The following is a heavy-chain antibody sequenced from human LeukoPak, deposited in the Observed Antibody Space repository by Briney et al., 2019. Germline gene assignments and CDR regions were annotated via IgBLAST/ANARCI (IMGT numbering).Heavy chain of an antibody. J-gene: IGHJ4*02. Sequence: PGGSLRLSCAASGFTFSSYSMNWVRQAPGKGLEWVSSISSSSSYIYYADSVKGRFTISGDNAKNSLYLQMNSLRAEDTAVYYCARVAVDTAMVLYYFDYWGQGTLVTVSS. CDR1: GFTFSSYS. D-gene: IGHD5-18*01. CDR3: ARVAVDTAMVLYYFDY. V-gene: IGHV3-21*01. CDR2: ISSSSSYI.